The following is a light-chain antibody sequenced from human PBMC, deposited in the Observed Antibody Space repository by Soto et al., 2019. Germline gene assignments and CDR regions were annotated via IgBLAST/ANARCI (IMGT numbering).Light chain of an antibody. J-gene: IGKJ1*01. Sequence: LLTQSPATLYLSPGERATLSCRTSLSVSVYLDWYQQKPGQAPRLLISDASNRATGIPARFSVSGSGTYFTLTISSLQSEEFGVYYCQQYGSSGTFGQGTKG. CDR2: DAS. V-gene: IGKV3-11*01. CDR1: LSVSVY. CDR3: QQYGSSGT.